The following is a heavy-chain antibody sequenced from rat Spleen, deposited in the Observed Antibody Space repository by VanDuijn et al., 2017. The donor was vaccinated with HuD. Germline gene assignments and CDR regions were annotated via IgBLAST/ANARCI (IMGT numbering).Heavy chain of an antibody. CDR1: VYSITSGYG. Sequence: EVQLQESGPGLVKPSQSLSLTCSVTVYSITSGYGWNWIRKFPGNKLEWMGYINSAGNTNYNPPLKSQISITRDTSKHQFFLQLTSLTTEDTDTYYGARGGELDYVMDAWGQGASVTVSS. CDR2: INSAGNT. J-gene: IGHJ4*01. D-gene: IGHD1-11*01. V-gene: IGHV3-3*01. CDR3: ARGGELDYVMDA.